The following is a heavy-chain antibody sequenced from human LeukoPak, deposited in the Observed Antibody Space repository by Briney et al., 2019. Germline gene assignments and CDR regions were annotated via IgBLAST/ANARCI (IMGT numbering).Heavy chain of an antibody. V-gene: IGHV5-51*01. CDR2: IYPGDSDT. Sequence: GESLKISCEGSGYSFTNYWIAWVRQMPGKGLEWMGIIYPGDSDTRYSPSFEDQVTISADKSISTAYLQWSSLKASDTAMYYCARPPGYGSGNYRDAFDVWGQGTMVTVSS. D-gene: IGHD3-10*01. CDR1: GYSFTNYW. J-gene: IGHJ3*01. CDR3: ARPPGYGSGNYRDAFDV.